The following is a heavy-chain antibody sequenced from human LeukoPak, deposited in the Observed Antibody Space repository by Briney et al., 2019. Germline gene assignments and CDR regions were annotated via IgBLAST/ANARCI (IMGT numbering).Heavy chain of an antibody. J-gene: IGHJ2*01. Sequence: GGSLRLSCAASGFTLSDYYMTWIRQAPGKGLEWVSYMSSTGNTIYYADSVKGRFTVSRDSAKNSLFLQMDSLRAEDTAVYYCARSSDYFTYFGLWGRGSLVTVPS. D-gene: IGHD2/OR15-2a*01. CDR2: MSSTGNTI. V-gene: IGHV3-11*04. CDR1: GFTLSDYY. CDR3: ARSSDYFTYFGL.